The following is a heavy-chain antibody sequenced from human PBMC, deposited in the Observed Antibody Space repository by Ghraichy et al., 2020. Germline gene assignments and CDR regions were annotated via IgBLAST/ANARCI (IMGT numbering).Heavy chain of an antibody. CDR2: ISAYNGNT. J-gene: IGHJ4*02. CDR1: GYTFTSYG. D-gene: IGHD6-19*01. CDR3: ARSAVNSGWPYYFGY. V-gene: IGHV1-18*01. Sequence: ASVKVSCKASGYTFTSYGISWVRQAPGQGLEWMGWISAYNGNTNYAQKLQGRVTMTTDTSTSTAYMELRSLRSDDTAVYYCARSAVNSGWPYYFGYWGQGTLVTVSS.